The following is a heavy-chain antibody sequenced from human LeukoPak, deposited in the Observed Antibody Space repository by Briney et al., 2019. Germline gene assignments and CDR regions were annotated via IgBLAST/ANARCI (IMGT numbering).Heavy chain of an antibody. CDR3: ARGLVGSSGGYRTFDY. CDR1: GSSISSYY. CDR2: IYYSGST. D-gene: IGHD6-19*01. J-gene: IGHJ4*02. Sequence: SETLSLTCTASGSSISSYYWSWIRQPPGKGLEWIGYIYYSGSTNYNPSLKSRVTISVDTSKNQFSLKLSSVTAADTAVYYCARGLVGSSGGYRTFDYWGQGTLVTISS. V-gene: IGHV4-59*01.